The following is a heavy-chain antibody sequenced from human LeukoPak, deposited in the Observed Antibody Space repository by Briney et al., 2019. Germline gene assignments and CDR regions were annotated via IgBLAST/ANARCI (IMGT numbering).Heavy chain of an antibody. J-gene: IGHJ4*02. CDR1: GGSFSGYY. CDR3: ARSPIAVAGDFDY. V-gene: IGHV4-34*01. CDR2: INHSGST. D-gene: IGHD6-19*01. Sequence: PSETLSLTCAVYGGSFSGYYWSWIRQPPGKGLEWIGEINHSGSTNYNPSLKSRITISVDTSKNQFSLKLSSVTAADTAVYYCARSPIAVAGDFDYWGQGTLVTVSS.